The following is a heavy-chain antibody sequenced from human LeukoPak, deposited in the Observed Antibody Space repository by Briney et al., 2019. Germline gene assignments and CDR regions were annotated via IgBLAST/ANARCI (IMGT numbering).Heavy chain of an antibody. J-gene: IGHJ3*02. CDR3: ARHTYPTSFDI. V-gene: IGHV4-59*08. Sequence: SETLSLTCTVSGGSISSYYWSWIRQPPGKGLEWIGYIYYSGSTNYNPSLKSRVTISVDTSKNQFSLKLSSVTAADTAVYYCARHTYPTSFDIWGQGTMVTVSS. CDR2: IYYSGST. CDR1: GGSISSYY.